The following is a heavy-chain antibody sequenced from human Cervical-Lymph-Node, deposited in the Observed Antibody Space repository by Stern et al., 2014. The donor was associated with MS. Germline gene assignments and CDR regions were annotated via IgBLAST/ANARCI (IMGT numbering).Heavy chain of an antibody. CDR1: GFSVATAGVG. V-gene: IGHV2-5*02. J-gene: IGHJ4*02. D-gene: IGHD2-15*01. CDR3: AHSRVKYCRGGTCYSSLFDY. CDR2: IYLDDGK. Sequence: QVTLKESGPTLVKPTQTVTLTCTLSGFSVATAGVGVGWIRQPPGKALEWLALIYLDDGKLYSPSWKNRLTIIKDTSKNQVVLTMTNVDPVDTATYYCAHSRVKYCRGGTCYSSLFDYWGQGTLVTVSS.